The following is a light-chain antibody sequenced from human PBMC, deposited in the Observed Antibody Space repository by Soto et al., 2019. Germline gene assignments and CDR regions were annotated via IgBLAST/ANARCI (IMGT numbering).Light chain of an antibody. CDR2: AAS. Sequence: EIKMTQSPSTLSASVGDRVTITCRASQSIGSWLAWYQQKPGKAPKLLIYAASTLQSGVPSRFSGSGSGTEFTLTISSLQPEDFATYYCQQLNSYPPWTFGQGTKVDI. CDR3: QQLNSYPPWT. J-gene: IGKJ1*01. CDR1: QSIGSW. V-gene: IGKV1-5*01.